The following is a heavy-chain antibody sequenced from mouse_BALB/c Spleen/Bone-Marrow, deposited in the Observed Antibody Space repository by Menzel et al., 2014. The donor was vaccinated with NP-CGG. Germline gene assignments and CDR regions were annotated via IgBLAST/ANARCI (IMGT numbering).Heavy chain of an antibody. V-gene: IGHV1-7*01. CDR3: ARPEHYDAIDY. CDR1: GYTFTSYW. CDR2: INPSTGYT. J-gene: IGHJ4*01. Sequence: VQLQQSGAELAKPGASVKMSCKASGYTFTSYWMHWVKQRPGQGLEWIGYINPSTGYTEYNQKFKDKATLTADKSSXTAYMQLSSLTAEDSAVYYCARPEHYDAIDYWGQGTSVTLSP.